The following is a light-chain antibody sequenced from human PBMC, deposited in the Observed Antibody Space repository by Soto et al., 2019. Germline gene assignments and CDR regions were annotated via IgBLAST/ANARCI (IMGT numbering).Light chain of an antibody. J-gene: IGKJ5*01. V-gene: IGKV1-33*01. CDR1: QDISNY. Sequence: DIQMTQSPSSLSASVGDRVTITCRASQDISNYLNWYQQRPGKAPKLLIYDASNLERGLPSRFSGTRSGTHFTFAITSLQPEDVATYYCQQSDSLPITCGQGTRLEI. CDR3: QQSDSLPIT. CDR2: DAS.